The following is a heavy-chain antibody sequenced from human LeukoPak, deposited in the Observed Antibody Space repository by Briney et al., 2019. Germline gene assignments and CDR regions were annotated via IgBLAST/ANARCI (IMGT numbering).Heavy chain of an antibody. V-gene: IGHV4-59*11. CDR3: KRGFYEAFDP. CDR1: GASISNQH. CDR2: ISYTGAT. J-gene: IGHJ4*02. D-gene: IGHD3-16*01. Sequence: SETLSLTCTVSGASISNQHWDWIRQSPGKGLEWIGYISYTGATGYNPSLKSRATISFDTSKNQFSLNIKSVTAADTAVYYCKRGFYEAFDPWGQGKLVTV.